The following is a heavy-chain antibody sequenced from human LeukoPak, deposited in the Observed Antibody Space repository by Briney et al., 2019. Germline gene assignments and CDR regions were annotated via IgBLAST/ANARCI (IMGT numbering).Heavy chain of an antibody. CDR3: AKDPGAPPGKPVWSGYFRTPYYYGMDV. CDR2: ISGSGGST. V-gene: IGHV3-23*01. D-gene: IGHD3-3*01. CDR1: GFTFSSYA. J-gene: IGHJ6*02. Sequence: GGSLRLSCAASGFTFSSYAMSWVRQAPGKGLEWVSAISGSGGSTYYADSVKGRFTISRDNSKNTLYLQMNSLRAEDTAVYYCAKDPGAPPGKPVWSGYFRTPYYYGMDVWGQGTTVTVSS.